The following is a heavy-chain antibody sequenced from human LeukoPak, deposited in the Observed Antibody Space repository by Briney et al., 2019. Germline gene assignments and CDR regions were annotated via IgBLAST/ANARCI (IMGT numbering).Heavy chain of an antibody. V-gene: IGHV4-39*07. CDR1: GGSFSSSPYY. D-gene: IGHD4-17*01. CDR3: AKMGLGDHGEYDY. CDR2: IEYSGSS. Sequence: PSETLSLTCTVSGGSFSSSPYYWAWIRQPPGKGLEWIGRIEYSGSSYYSPSLKSRFTMSVDTSKNQFSLKLSSVTAADTAVYYCAKMGLGDHGEYDYWGQGTLVTVPS. J-gene: IGHJ4*02.